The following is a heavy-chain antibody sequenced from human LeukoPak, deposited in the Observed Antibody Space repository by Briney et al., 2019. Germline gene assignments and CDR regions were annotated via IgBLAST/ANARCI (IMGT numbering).Heavy chain of an antibody. CDR3: AVNMVRGPGGNPGPHYYFDY. CDR1: GGSIGSSSYG. Sequence: SQTLSLTCTVAGGSIGSSSYGWGWIRQPPGKGRDWVGSIFFSGSTYCSPSLERRFTGSVDTSNNPFSLKLSSVTAADTAVYSCAVNMVRGPGGNPGPHYYFDYWGRGTLVTVS. J-gene: IGHJ4*02. CDR2: IFFSGST. D-gene: IGHD3-10*01. V-gene: IGHV4-39*01.